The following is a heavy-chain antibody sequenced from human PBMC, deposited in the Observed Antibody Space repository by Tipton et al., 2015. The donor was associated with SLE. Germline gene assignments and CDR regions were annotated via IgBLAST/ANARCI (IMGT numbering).Heavy chain of an antibody. CDR1: GFIFSSYG. Sequence: LRLSCAASGFIFSSYGMNWVRQAPGKGLEWIGRIYNSGSTNYNSSLKSRVTISVDTSKNHFSLKLSSVTAADTALYYCARSASSNLHYMDVWGKGTTVTISS. V-gene: IGHV4-59*08. CDR3: ARSASSNLHYMDV. D-gene: IGHD2-15*01. J-gene: IGHJ6*03. CDR2: IYNSGST.